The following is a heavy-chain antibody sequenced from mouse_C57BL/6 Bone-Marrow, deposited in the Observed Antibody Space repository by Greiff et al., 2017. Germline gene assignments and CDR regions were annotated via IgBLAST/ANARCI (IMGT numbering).Heavy chain of an antibody. Sequence: QVQQQQSGAELARPGASVKLSCKASGYTFTSSGISWVKQRTGQGLEWIGAIYPRSGNTYYNKKFKGKATLTAEKSCSKAYRELRSLTSEDSAGYFCARPSTVVPYFDDWGQGTTVTVSA. V-gene: IGHV1-81*01. J-gene: IGHJ2*01. CDR1: GYTFTSSG. CDR3: ARPSTVVPYFDD. CDR2: IYPRSGNT. D-gene: IGHD1-1*01.